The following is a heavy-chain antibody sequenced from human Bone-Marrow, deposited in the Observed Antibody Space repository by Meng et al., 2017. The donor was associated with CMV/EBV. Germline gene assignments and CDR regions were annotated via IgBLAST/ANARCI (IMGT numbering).Heavy chain of an antibody. V-gene: IGHV3-9*03. J-gene: IGHJ6*02. CDR1: GFTFDDYA. Sequence: SLKISCAASGFTFDDYAMHWVRQAPGKGLKWVSGISWNSGSIGYADSVKGRFTISRDNAKNSLYLQMNSLRAEDMALYYCAKGKGPSYDYYGMDVWGQGTTVTVSS. CDR2: ISWNSGSI. CDR3: AKGKGPSYDYYGMDV.